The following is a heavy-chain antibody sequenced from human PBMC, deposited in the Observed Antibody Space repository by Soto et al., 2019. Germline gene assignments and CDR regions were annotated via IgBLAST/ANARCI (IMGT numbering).Heavy chain of an antibody. CDR2: ISGSGGST. J-gene: IGHJ4*02. V-gene: IGHV3-23*01. D-gene: IGHD2-2*01. CDR1: GFTFSSYA. Sequence: EVQLLESGGGLVQPGGSLRLSCAASGFTFSSYAMSWVRQAPGKGLEWVSAISGSGGSTYYADSVKGRFTISRDNSKNTLYLQVNSLRAEDTAVYYCAKGPARYCSSTSCYSPFDYWGQGTLVTVSS. CDR3: AKGPARYCSSTSCYSPFDY.